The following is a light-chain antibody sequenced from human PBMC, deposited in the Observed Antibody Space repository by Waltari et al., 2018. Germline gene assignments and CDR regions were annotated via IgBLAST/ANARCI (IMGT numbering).Light chain of an antibody. V-gene: IGLV3-9*01. CDR1: NIGSKS. CDR3: QVWASGTYI. J-gene: IGLJ1*01. Sequence: SYELTDSISVSVALGQTAKIACGGDNIGSKSVHWYQQKPGQPPILVIYRVIRRPSGIPGRFSGSNSGNTATLTISRAQVVDEADYFCQVWASGTYIFAGGTKLTVL. CDR2: RVI.